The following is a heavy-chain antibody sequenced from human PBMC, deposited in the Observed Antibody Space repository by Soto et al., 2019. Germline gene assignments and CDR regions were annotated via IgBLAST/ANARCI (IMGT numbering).Heavy chain of an antibody. V-gene: IGHV4-59*01. Sequence: SETLSLTCTVSGGSISSYHWSWIRQTPEKGLEWIGHIHYSGGTDYNPSLKSRVTISLDTSKNQFSLKLTSVTAAHTAVYYCAGDKNNRAWYYYWGQGSLVTVSS. CDR1: GGSISSYH. D-gene: IGHD6-19*01. CDR3: AGDKNNRAWYYY. CDR2: IHYSGGT. J-gene: IGHJ4*02.